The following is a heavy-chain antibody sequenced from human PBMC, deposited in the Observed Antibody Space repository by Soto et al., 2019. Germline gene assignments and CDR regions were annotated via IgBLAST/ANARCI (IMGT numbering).Heavy chain of an antibody. CDR3: ATFRGGSYALLNGYGAFDI. Sequence: SETLSLTCTVSGGSISSYYWSWIRQPPGKGLEWIGYIYYSGSTNHNPSLKSRVTISVDTSKNQSSLKLSSVTAADTAVYYCATFRGGSYALLNGYGAFDISGQGTIVTVSS. J-gene: IGHJ3*02. D-gene: IGHD3-9*01. V-gene: IGHV4-59*01. CDR2: IYYSGST. CDR1: GGSISSYY.